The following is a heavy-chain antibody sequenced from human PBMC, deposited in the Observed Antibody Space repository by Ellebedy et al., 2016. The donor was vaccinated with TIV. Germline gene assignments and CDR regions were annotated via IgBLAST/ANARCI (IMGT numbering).Heavy chain of an antibody. Sequence: ASVKVSCXASGYTFTSYGISWVRQAPGQGLEWMGWISAYNGNTNYAQKLQGRVTMTTDTSTSTAYMELRSLRSDDTAVYYCARDDYYGSGSYLFDYWGQGTLVTVSS. J-gene: IGHJ4*02. CDR3: ARDDYYGSGSYLFDY. CDR1: GYTFTSYG. CDR2: ISAYNGNT. D-gene: IGHD3-10*01. V-gene: IGHV1-18*01.